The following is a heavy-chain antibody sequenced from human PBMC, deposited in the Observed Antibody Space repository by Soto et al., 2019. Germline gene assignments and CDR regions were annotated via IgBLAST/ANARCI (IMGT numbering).Heavy chain of an antibody. CDR2: ISYDGSNK. CDR1: GFTFSSYG. CDR3: ARGDGTAYGTDW. V-gene: IGHV3-30*03. D-gene: IGHD3-10*01. Sequence: PGESLKISCAASGFTFSSYGMHWVRQAPGKGLEWVAVISYDGSNKYYADSVKGRFTISRDNSKSTLYLQMNGLRVEDTAVYYCARGDGTAYGTDWWGQGTLVTVSS. J-gene: IGHJ4*02.